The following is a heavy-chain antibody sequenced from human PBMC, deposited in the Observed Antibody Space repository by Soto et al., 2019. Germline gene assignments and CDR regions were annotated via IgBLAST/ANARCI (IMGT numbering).Heavy chain of an antibody. CDR1: WFPFSNYG. Sequence: ILSCAAYWFPFSNYGIPWVRTTTGKGLEWKAVISFDGSSIYYADSVKCRFTISRDNSNYQLYLQMNSLRAEDTAVYYCAKDPYDRSGYYLNDAFDIWGEGQMGTGS. CDR2: ISFDGSSI. V-gene: IGHV3-30*18. CDR3: AKDPYDRSGYYLNDAFDI. J-gene: IGHJ3*02. D-gene: IGHD3-22*01.